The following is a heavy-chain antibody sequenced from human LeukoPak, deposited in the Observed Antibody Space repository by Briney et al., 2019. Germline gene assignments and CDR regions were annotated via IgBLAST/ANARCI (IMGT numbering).Heavy chain of an antibody. CDR3: ARLWGYSYGYLDY. Sequence: SETLSLTCTVSGGSISITSYYWGWIRQPPGKGLEWIGSIYKSGSTYYNPSLKSRVTISVDTSKNQFSLKLSSVTAADTTVYYCARLWGYSYGYLDYWGQGTLVTVSS. CDR2: IYKSGST. V-gene: IGHV4-39*01. J-gene: IGHJ4*02. CDR1: GGSISITSYY. D-gene: IGHD5-18*01.